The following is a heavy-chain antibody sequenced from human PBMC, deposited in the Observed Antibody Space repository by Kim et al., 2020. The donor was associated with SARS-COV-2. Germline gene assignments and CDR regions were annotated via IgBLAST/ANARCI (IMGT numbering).Heavy chain of an antibody. J-gene: IGHJ4*02. CDR2: ISGSSTYT. Sequence: GGSLRLSCAASGFTFSDYDMSWIRQAPGKGLEWISYISGSSTYTNFADSVKGRFTISRDNAKNSLYLHMNSLRAEDTAVYYCARVVLGATDSYDYWGQGTLRTASS. CDR3: ARVVLGATDSYDY. V-gene: IGHV3-11*06. CDR1: GFTFSDYD. D-gene: IGHD1-26*01.